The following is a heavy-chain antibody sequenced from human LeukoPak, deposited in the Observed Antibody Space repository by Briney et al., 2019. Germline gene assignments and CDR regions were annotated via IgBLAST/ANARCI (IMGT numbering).Heavy chain of an antibody. CDR3: ASWMYSSSSLFDY. D-gene: IGHD6-6*01. V-gene: IGHV1-69*05. CDR2: IIPIFGTA. J-gene: IGHJ4*02. CDR1: GGTFSSYA. Sequence: GASVKVSCKASGGTFSSYAISWVRQAPGQGLEWMGGIIPIFGTANYAQKFQGRVTITTDESTSTAYMELSSLRSEDTAAYYCASWMYSSSSLFDYWGQGTLSPSPQ.